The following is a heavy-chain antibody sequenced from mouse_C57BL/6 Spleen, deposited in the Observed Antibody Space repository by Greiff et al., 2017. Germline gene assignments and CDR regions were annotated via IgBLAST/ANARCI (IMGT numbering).Heavy chain of an antibody. CDR3: TTGDGSSQAWFAY. Sequence: VQLLQSGAELVRPGASVKFSCTASGFNIKDYYMHWVKLRPEQGLEWIGGFDTEDGDTEYAPKFQGQATMTAATSSNKTYLQLSRLTSENTDVYYCTTGDGSSQAWFAYWGQGTLVTVSA. D-gene: IGHD1-1*01. V-gene: IGHV14-1*01. CDR1: GFNIKDYY. CDR2: FDTEDGDT. J-gene: IGHJ3*01.